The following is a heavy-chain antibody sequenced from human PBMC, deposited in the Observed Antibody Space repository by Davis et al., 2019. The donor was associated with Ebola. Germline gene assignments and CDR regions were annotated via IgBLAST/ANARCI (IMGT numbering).Heavy chain of an antibody. D-gene: IGHD3-22*01. J-gene: IGHJ5*02. CDR2: INPGNGNT. V-gene: IGHV1-3*01. Sequence: ASVKVSCKASGYTFTSYALHWVRQAPGQRLEWMGWINPGNGNTKYSQKFRGRVTMTTDTSTNTVYMELRSLRSDDTAVYYCARQYRFDGSDYRDNWFDPWGQGTLVTVSS. CDR3: ARQYRFDGSDYRDNWFDP. CDR1: GYTFTSYA.